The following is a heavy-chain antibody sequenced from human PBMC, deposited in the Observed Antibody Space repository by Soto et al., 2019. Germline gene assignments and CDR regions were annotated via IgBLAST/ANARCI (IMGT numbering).Heavy chain of an antibody. CDR1: GDSISAYS. CDR3: AREGNLGRWLQPLDF. Sequence: QVQLQVSGPGLVKPSETLSLTCTVSGDSISAYSWSWVRQPPGKGLEGIGNIHYNGNTKYNPSLKRRVTMSLDTSKNQFSLRLISVTAADTAKYFCAREGNLGRWLQPLDFWGQGTLVTVSS. J-gene: IGHJ4*02. CDR2: IHYNGNT. D-gene: IGHD5-12*01. V-gene: IGHV4-59*01.